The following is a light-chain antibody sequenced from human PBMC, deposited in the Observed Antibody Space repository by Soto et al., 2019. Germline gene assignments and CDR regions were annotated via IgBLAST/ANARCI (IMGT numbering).Light chain of an antibody. V-gene: IGKV3-15*01. CDR3: QQYNNWPPIT. CDR2: GAS. Sequence: EIVLTQSPDTLSFSPGARATLSCRASQSVSDAYLAWYQKKPGQAPRLLIYGASTRATGIPARFSGSGSGTELTLTISSLQSEDFAVYYCQQYNNWPPITFGQGTRLEIK. CDR1: QSVSDAY. J-gene: IGKJ5*01.